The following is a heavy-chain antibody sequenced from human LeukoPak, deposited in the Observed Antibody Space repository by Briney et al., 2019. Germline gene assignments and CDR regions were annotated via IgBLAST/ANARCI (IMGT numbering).Heavy chain of an antibody. CDR2: ISAYNGNT. CDR1: GYTFTSYG. V-gene: IGHV1-18*01. D-gene: IGHD3-16*02. CDR3: ARDREEVITFGGVISYMDV. J-gene: IGHJ6*03. Sequence: ASVKVSCKASGYTFTSYGISWVRQAPGQGLEWMGWISAYNGNTNYAQKLQGRVTMTTDTSTSTAYMELRSLRSDDTAVYYCARDREEVITFGGVISYMDVWGKGTTVTISS.